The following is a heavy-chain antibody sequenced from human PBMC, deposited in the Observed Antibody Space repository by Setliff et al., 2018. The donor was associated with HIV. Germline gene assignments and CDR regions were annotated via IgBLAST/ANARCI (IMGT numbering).Heavy chain of an antibody. V-gene: IGHV4-39*01. Sequence: SETLSLTCTVSGGPFSSSSYYWGWIHQPPGKGLEWIGSLRPSGNTYYNPSLKSRVAISVDTSKTQFSLNLSSVTAADTAVYYCARHGAFYYYYYMDVWGKGTTVTVSS. J-gene: IGHJ6*03. CDR1: GGPFSSSSYY. CDR2: LRPSGNT. CDR3: ARHGAFYYYYYMDV.